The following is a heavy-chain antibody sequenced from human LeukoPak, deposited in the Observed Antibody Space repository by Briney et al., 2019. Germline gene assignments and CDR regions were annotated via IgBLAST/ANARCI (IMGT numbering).Heavy chain of an antibody. D-gene: IGHD5-12*01. J-gene: IGHJ4*02. CDR1: GFTFNTYA. V-gene: IGHV3-30*04. CDR2: ISYDGSNK. Sequence: GGSLRLSCAASGFTFNTYAMHWVRQAPGKGLEWVAVISYDGSNKYYADSLKGRFTISRDNSKSTLYLQMNSLRPEDTAVYYCAKATGSGYDLGIYYFDYGGLGTLVTVSS. CDR3: AKATGSGYDLGIYYFDY.